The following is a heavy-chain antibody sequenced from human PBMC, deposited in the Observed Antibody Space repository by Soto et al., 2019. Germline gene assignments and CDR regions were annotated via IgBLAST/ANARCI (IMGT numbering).Heavy chain of an antibody. CDR1: GYSFTSYW. V-gene: IGHV5-51*01. J-gene: IGHJ6*02. CDR3: ARTSAAGKYYYGMDV. D-gene: IGHD6-13*01. Sequence: PGESLKISCKGSGYSFTSYWIGWVRQMPGKGLEWMGIIYPGDSDTRYSPSFQGQVTISADKSISTAYLQWSSLKASDTAMYYCARTSAAGKYYYGMDVWGQAPTVTVSS. CDR2: IYPGDSDT.